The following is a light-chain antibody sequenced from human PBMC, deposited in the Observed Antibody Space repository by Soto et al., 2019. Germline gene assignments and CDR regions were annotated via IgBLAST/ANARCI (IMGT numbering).Light chain of an antibody. V-gene: IGKV3-15*01. Sequence: EIVMTQSPATLSVSPGETATLSCRASQTLRNNLAWYQQKPGQAPRLLIYAASTRATGIPARFSGSGSGTEFTLTISNLQSEDVAVYFCHQYNNSPPDTFGQGTKLEIK. CDR2: AAS. J-gene: IGKJ2*01. CDR3: HQYNNSPPDT. CDR1: QTLRNN.